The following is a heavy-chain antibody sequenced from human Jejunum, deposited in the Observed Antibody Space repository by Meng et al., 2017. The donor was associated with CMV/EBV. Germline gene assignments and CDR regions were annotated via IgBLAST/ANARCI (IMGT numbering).Heavy chain of an antibody. J-gene: IGHJ2*01. D-gene: IGHD7-27*01. CDR2: IYYSGST. CDR1: VGSISSSSYY. CDR3: ASPLGILGIVDL. Sequence: QRQLRGSGPGLVKPSETLSLTCTVSVGSISSSSYYWGWIRQPPGKGLEWIGSIYYSGSTYYNPSLKSRVTISVDTSKNQFSLKLSSVTAADTAVYYCASPLGILGIVDLWGRGTLVTVSS. V-gene: IGHV4-39*01.